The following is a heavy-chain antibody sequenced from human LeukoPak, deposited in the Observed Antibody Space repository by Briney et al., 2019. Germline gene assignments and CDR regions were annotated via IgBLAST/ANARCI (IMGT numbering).Heavy chain of an antibody. V-gene: IGHV4-30-4*08. Sequence: SETVSLTCSVSGGSISSGDYFWTWIRQPPGKGLEWIGYIYHSGNTYYTPTLKSRLTISLDTSKNQFSLKLRSVTAADAAVYYCARSTYGAFDYWGQGTLVTVSS. D-gene: IGHD3-10*01. J-gene: IGHJ4*02. CDR2: IYHSGNT. CDR3: ARSTYGAFDY. CDR1: GGSISSGDYF.